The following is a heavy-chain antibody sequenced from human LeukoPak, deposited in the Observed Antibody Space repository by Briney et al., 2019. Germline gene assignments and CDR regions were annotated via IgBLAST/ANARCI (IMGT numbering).Heavy chain of an antibody. V-gene: IGHV4-30-2*01. CDR2: IYHSGST. CDR1: GGSISSGGYS. D-gene: IGHD6-13*01. J-gene: IGHJ1*01. Sequence: SETLSLTCAVSGGSISSGGYSWSWIRQPPGKGLEWIGYIYHSGSTYYNPSLKSRVTISVDRSKNQFSLKLSSVTAADTAVYYCARGGIAAAGDPEYFQHWGQGTLVTVSS. CDR3: ARGGIAAAGDPEYFQH.